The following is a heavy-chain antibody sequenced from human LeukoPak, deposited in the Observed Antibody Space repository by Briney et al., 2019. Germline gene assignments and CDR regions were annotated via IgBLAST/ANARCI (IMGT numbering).Heavy chain of an antibody. D-gene: IGHD2-21*01. CDR2: IKQDGSEK. J-gene: IGHJ3*02. CDR3: ARDCGILRIDCSDALDI. Sequence: GGSLRLSCAASGFTFSSYWMHWVRQAPGKGLEWVAIIKQDGSEKYYVDSVKGRFSISRDNARNSLHLQMNSLRAEDTAVYYCARDCGILRIDCSDALDIWGQGTMVTVSS. V-gene: IGHV3-7*03. CDR1: GFTFSSYW.